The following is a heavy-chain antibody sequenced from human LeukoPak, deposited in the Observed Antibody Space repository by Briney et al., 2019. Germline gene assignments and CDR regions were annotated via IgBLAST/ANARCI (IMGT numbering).Heavy chain of an antibody. V-gene: IGHV3-7*03. D-gene: IGHD5-12*01. J-gene: IGHJ4*02. CDR3: AKAQSFIVAVFDY. CDR2: IKQDGSEK. CDR1: GFTFSSYW. Sequence: GGSLRLSCAASGFTFSSYWMSWVRQAPGKGLEWVANIKQDGSEKYYVDSVKGRFTISRDNAKNSLYLQMNSLRAEDTAVYYCAKAQSFIVAVFDYWGQGTLVTVSS.